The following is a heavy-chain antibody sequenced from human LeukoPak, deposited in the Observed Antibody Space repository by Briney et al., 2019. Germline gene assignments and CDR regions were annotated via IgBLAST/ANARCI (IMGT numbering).Heavy chain of an antibody. Sequence: PGGSLRLSCAASGFTFSSYGMHLVRQAPGKGLEWVAFIRYYGSNKYYADSVKGRFTISRDNSKNTLYLQMNSLRAENTAVYYCARDRDYGGHSLDYSGQGTLVTVSS. CDR3: ARDRDYGGHSLDY. CDR1: GFTFSSYG. J-gene: IGHJ4*02. D-gene: IGHD4-23*01. V-gene: IGHV3-30*02. CDR2: IRYYGSNK.